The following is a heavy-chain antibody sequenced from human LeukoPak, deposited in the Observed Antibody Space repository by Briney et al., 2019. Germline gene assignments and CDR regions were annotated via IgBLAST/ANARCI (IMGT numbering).Heavy chain of an antibody. J-gene: IGHJ4*02. V-gene: IGHV3-72*01. CDR1: XXTLSDHY. CDR2: VRNKANGYRT. Sequence: PGGSPRLSCAXSXXTLSDHYMDWVRQAPGKGLEWVGRVRNKANGYRTEYAASVKGRFTVSGDASKNSLYLQMNSLKTEDTAVYYCARSGFCGAGTCYSDYFDYWGQGTLVTVSS. CDR3: ARSGFCGAGTCYSDYFDY. D-gene: IGHD2-15*01.